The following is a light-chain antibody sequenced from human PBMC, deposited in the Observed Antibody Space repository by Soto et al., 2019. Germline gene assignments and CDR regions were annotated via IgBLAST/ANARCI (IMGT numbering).Light chain of an antibody. J-gene: IGKJ5*01. CDR3: QQRSNWPLIT. CDR2: DAS. Sequence: EIVLTQSPATLSLSPGERATLSCRASQSVSSYLAWYQQKPGQAPRLLIYDASNRATGIPARFSGCGSGTDFTLTISSLEPEDFPVYYCQQRSNWPLITFGQGTRLEIK. CDR1: QSVSSY. V-gene: IGKV3-11*01.